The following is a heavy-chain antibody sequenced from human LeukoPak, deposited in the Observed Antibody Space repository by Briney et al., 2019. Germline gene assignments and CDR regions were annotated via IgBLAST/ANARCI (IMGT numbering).Heavy chain of an antibody. D-gene: IGHD3-3*01. V-gene: IGHV1-2*06. J-gene: IGHJ4*02. CDR1: GYTFTGYY. CDR3: ASSITIFGVVQFDY. Sequence: ASVKVSCKASGYTFTGYYMHWVRQAPGQGLEWMGRINPNSGGTNYAQKFQGRVTMTRDTSISTAYMELSRLGSDDTAVYYCASSITIFGVVQFDYWGQGTLVTVSS. CDR2: INPNSGGT.